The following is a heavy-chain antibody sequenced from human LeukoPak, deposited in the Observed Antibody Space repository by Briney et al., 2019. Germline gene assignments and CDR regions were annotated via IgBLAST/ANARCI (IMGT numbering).Heavy chain of an antibody. V-gene: IGHV4-39*07. CDR3: ARGTLWFGETHAFDI. CDR2: IYYSGST. CDR1: GGSISSSSYY. D-gene: IGHD3-10*01. Sequence: SETLSLTCTVSGGSISSSSYYWGWIRQPPGKGLEWIESIYYSGSTYYNPSLKSRVTISVDTSKNQFSLKLSSVTAADTAVYYCARGTLWFGETHAFDIWGQGTMVTVSS. J-gene: IGHJ3*02.